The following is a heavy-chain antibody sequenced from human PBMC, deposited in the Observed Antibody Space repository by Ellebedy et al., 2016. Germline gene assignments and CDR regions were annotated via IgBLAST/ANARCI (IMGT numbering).Heavy chain of an antibody. V-gene: IGHV4-61*01. D-gene: IGHD1-26*01. CDR1: GGSVSSGSYY. Sequence: GSLRLSXTVSGGSVSSGSYYWSWIRQPPGKGLEWIGYIYYSGSTNYNPSLKSRVTISVDTSKNQFSLKLSSVTAADTAVYYCARDLVGATTPLEFDYWGQGTLVTVSS. J-gene: IGHJ4*02. CDR2: IYYSGST. CDR3: ARDLVGATTPLEFDY.